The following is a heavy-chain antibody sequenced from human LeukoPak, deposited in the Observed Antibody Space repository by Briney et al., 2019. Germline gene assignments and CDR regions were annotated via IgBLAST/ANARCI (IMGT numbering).Heavy chain of an antibody. D-gene: IGHD3-22*01. CDR2: ISYDGSNK. Sequence: QAGGSLRLSCAASGFTFSSYAMHWVRQAPGKGLEWVAVISYDGSNKYYADSVKGRFTISRDNSKNTLYLQMNSLRAEDTAVYYCAKASSSSGYYGQVGHWGQGTLVTVSS. CDR3: AKASSSSGYYGQVGH. CDR1: GFTFSSYA. J-gene: IGHJ4*02. V-gene: IGHV3-30-3*01.